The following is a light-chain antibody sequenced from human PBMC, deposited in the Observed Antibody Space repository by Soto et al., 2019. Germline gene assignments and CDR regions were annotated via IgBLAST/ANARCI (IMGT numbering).Light chain of an antibody. CDR2: EES. CDR1: QAITNN. CDR3: QQVKSYPRT. V-gene: IGKV1-9*01. Sequence: DIHLTQSPSSLSASVGDRVTITCRASQAITNNLAWYQQKPGNPPRLLIYEESTLHSGVPSRFSGRKVGTQFILPIDSLQPEDFATYYCQQVKSYPRTFGGGTKV. J-gene: IGKJ4*01.